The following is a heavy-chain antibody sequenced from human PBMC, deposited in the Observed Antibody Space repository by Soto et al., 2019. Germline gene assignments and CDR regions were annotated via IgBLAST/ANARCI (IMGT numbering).Heavy chain of an antibody. CDR2: INPSGGST. CDR1: GYTFTSYY. CDR3: ARDVVVVVAAPPGLYYYYGMDV. Sequence: ASVKVSCKASGYTFTSYYMHWVRQAPGQGLEWMGIINPSGGSTSYAQKFQGRVTMTRDTSTSTVYMELSSLRSEDTAVYYCARDVVVVVAAPPGLYYYYGMDVWGQATTVTVSS. J-gene: IGHJ6*02. D-gene: IGHD2-15*01. V-gene: IGHV1-46*01.